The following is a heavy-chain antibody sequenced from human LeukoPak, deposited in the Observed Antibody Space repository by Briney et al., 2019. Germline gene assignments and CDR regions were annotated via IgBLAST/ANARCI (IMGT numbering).Heavy chain of an antibody. V-gene: IGHV3-43D*03. J-gene: IGHJ4*02. D-gene: IGHD1-26*01. Sequence: GGSLRLSCAASGFTFDDFAMHWVRQASGKGLEWVSLISWDGGSTYYADSVKGRFTISRDNSKNTLYLQMNSLRAEDTAVYYCAREFHSGSYYYFDYWGQGTLVTVSS. CDR3: AREFHSGSYYYFDY. CDR1: GFTFDDFA. CDR2: ISWDGGST.